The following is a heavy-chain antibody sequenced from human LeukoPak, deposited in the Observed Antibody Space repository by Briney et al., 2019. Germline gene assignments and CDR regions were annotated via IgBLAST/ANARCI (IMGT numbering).Heavy chain of an antibody. CDR2: IYYSGDA. V-gene: IGHV4-39*01. J-gene: IGHJ6*02. CDR3: ARTPLDYYYGMDV. CDR1: GGSISSSSHY. Sequence: SETLSLTCTVSGGSISSSSHYWGWIRQPPGKGLEWIGSIYYSGDAYYNPSLKSRVTTSVDTSKSQFSLRLSSVTAADTAVYYCARTPLDYYYGMDVWGQGTTVTVSS.